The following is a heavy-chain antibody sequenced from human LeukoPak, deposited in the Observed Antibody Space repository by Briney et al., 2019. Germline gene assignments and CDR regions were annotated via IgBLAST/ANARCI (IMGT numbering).Heavy chain of an antibody. V-gene: IGHV3-30*18. J-gene: IGHJ4*02. CDR3: AKAGGTLGYCTSSSCARDYFEY. CDR2: ISYDGSNE. Sequence: PGRSLRLSCAASGFIFRNYGIHWVRQALGKGLEWVAAISYDGSNEFYADSVKGRFTISRDNSKNTLYLQMNSLGAEDTAIYYCAKAGGTLGYCTSSSCARDYFEYWGQGTLVTVSS. D-gene: IGHD2-2*01. CDR1: GFIFRNYG.